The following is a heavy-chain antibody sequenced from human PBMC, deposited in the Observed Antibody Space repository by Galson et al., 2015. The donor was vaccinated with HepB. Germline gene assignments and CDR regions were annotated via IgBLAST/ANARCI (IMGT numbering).Heavy chain of an antibody. J-gene: IGHJ6*02. CDR1: GGSISSGGYY. Sequence: TLSLTCTVSGGSISSGGYYWSWIRQHPGKGLEWIGYIYYSGSTYYNPSLKSRVTISVGTSKNQFSLKLSSVTAADTAVYYCARRPRIAADYYYYGMDVWGQGTTVTVSS. V-gene: IGHV4-31*03. CDR2: IYYSGST. D-gene: IGHD6-13*01. CDR3: ARRPRIAADYYYYGMDV.